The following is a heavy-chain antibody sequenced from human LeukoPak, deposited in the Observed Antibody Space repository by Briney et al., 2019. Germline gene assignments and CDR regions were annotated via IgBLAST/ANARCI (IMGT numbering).Heavy chain of an antibody. J-gene: IGHJ5*02. V-gene: IGHV3-30*18. CDR1: GFTFSSYG. Sequence: PGRSLRLSCAASGFTFSSYGMHWVRQAPGKGLEWVAVISYDGSNKYYADSVKGRFTISRDNSKNTLYLQMNSLRAEDTAVYYCAKGRSYYDILTGLGPWGQGTLVTVSS. D-gene: IGHD3-9*01. CDR3: AKGRSYYDILTGLGP. CDR2: ISYDGSNK.